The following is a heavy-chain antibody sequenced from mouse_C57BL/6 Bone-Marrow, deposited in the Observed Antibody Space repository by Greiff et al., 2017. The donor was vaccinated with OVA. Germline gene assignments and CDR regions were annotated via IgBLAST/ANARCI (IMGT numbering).Heavy chain of an antibody. CDR2: IDPENGDT. V-gene: IGHV14-4*01. D-gene: IGHD1-1*01. CDR1: GFNIKDDY. CDR3: TSYYYGSSLFAY. J-gene: IGHJ3*01. Sequence: EVKLQESGAELVRPGASVKLSCTASGFNIKDDYMHWVKQRPEQGLEWIGWIDPENGDTEYASKFQGKATITADTSSNTAYLQLSSLTSEDTAVYYCTSYYYGSSLFAYWGQGTLVTVSA.